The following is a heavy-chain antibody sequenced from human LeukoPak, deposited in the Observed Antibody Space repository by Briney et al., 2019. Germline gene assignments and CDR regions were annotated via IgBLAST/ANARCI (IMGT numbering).Heavy chain of an antibody. CDR2: IYYSGST. J-gene: IGHJ3*02. CDR3: AREGDSSGYYHIRTYAFDI. CDR1: GGSVSSGSYY. Sequence: PSETLSLTCSVSGGSVSSGSYYWSWIRRPPGKGLEWIGYIYYSGSTNYNPSLKSRITISVDTSKNQFSLKLSSVTAADTAVYYCAREGDSSGYYHIRTYAFDIWGQGAMVTVSS. V-gene: IGHV4-61*01. D-gene: IGHD3-22*01.